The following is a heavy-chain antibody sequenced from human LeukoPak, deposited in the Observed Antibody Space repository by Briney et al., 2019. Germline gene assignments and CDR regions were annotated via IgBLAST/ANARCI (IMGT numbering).Heavy chain of an antibody. V-gene: IGHV4-31*03. D-gene: IGHD1-26*01. CDR3: ARDSDKWELTP. CDR1: GGSISSGGYY. Sequence: SETLSLTCTVSGGSISSGGYYWSWIRQHPGKGLEWIGYIYYSGSTYYNPSLKSRVTISVDTSKNQFSLKLSSVTASDTAVYYCARDSDKWELTPWGQGTLVTVSS. CDR2: IYYSGST. J-gene: IGHJ5*02.